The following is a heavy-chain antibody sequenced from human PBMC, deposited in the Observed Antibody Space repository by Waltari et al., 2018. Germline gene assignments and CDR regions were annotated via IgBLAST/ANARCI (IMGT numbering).Heavy chain of an antibody. CDR1: GVSITITNW. D-gene: IGHD2-21*02. CDR3: AAYPRGGDWRLDP. Sequence: QVQLQESGPGLVKPSGTLSLTCAVSGVSITITNWWNWVRKAPGKGLEWIGEIYHLENTNYNPSLKSRVTISLDKSKNRFSLHQTSVTAADTAIYFCAAYPRGGDWRLDPWGQGMLVTVSS. J-gene: IGHJ5*02. CDR2: IYHLENT. V-gene: IGHV4-4*02.